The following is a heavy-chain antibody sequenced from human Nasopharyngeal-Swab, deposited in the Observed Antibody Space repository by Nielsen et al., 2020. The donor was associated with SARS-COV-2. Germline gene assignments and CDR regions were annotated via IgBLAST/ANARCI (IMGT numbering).Heavy chain of an antibody. CDR2: IYPGGST. D-gene: IGHD5-24*01. Sequence: GGSLRLSCAASGLSVSGNYMSWVRQAPGKGLEWVSIIYPGGSTYYADSVKGRFTISRDSSRNTLYLQMNSLTAEDTAVYYCARVLDGYNGIDYWGQGTLVTVSS. V-gene: IGHV3-53*01. J-gene: IGHJ4*02. CDR3: ARVLDGYNGIDY. CDR1: GLSVSGNY.